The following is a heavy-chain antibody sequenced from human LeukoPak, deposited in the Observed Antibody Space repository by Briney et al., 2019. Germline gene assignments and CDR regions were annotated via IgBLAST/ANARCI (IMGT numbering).Heavy chain of an antibody. J-gene: IGHJ4*02. CDR2: IKSKTKGGTT. Sequence: GGSLRLSCAASGFTFSKAWMSWVRQAPGKGLEWVGRIKSKTKGGTTDYAAPVKGRFTISRDDSKITLYLEMNTLKTEDTAVYYCTGSNWVTNDYWGQGTLVTVSS. D-gene: IGHD6-13*01. CDR3: TGSNWVTNDY. V-gene: IGHV3-15*01. CDR1: GFTFSKAW.